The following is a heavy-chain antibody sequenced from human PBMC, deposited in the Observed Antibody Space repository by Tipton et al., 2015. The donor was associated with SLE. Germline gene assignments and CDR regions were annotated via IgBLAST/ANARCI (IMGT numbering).Heavy chain of an antibody. Sequence: SLRLSCAASGFTFSRYWMSWVRQAPGKGLEWVANIKQDGSEKDYVDSVKGRFTISRDNAKNSLYLQMNSLRAEDTAVYYCARCRITMVRGRRSYYYMDVWGKGTTVTVSS. CDR2: IKQDGSEK. V-gene: IGHV3-7*01. CDR3: ARCRITMVRGRRSYYYMDV. D-gene: IGHD3-10*01. J-gene: IGHJ6*03. CDR1: GFTFSRYW.